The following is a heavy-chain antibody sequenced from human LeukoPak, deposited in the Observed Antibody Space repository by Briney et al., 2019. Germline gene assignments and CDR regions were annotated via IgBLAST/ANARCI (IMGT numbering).Heavy chain of an antibody. D-gene: IGHD2-8*01. Sequence: GESLKISCKGSGYTFTSSWIGWVRQMPGKGLEWMGIIYPGDSDTRYTPSFQGQVTISVDKSISTAYLQWSSLKASDTAMYYCARLGYCTNGVCYTFGYWGQGTLVTVSS. CDR1: GYTFTSSW. CDR3: ARLGYCTNGVCYTFGY. CDR2: IYPGDSDT. V-gene: IGHV5-51*01. J-gene: IGHJ4*02.